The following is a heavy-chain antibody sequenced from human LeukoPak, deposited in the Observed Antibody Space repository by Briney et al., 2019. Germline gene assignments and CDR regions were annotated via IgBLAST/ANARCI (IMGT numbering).Heavy chain of an antibody. CDR3: VKDGGGWLQLSFDY. CDR2: IRYDGSNK. Sequence: RGSLRLSCAASGFTFSNYGMHWVRQAPGKGLEWVAFIRYDGSNKYYVDSVKGRFTISRDNSKNTLYLQMYSLRAEDTAVYYCVKDGGGWLQLSFDYWGQGTLVTVSS. J-gene: IGHJ4*02. D-gene: IGHD5-24*01. V-gene: IGHV3-30*02. CDR1: GFTFSNYG.